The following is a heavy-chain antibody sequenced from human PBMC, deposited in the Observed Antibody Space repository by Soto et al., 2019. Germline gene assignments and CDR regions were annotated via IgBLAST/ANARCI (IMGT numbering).Heavy chain of an antibody. CDR1: GSTFSRYA. CDR2: IIPVFGKA. J-gene: IGHJ4*02. CDR3: ARVCSLHDISAYYYAY. V-gene: IGHV1-69*13. D-gene: IGHD3-22*01. Sequence: SVKVSCKASGSTFSRYAISWVRQAPGQGLEWMGGIIPVFGKANYAEKFQGRVTITADESTNTGYMERKSLTSEDTAIYYCARVCSLHDISAYYYAYCGQGTPVTVSP.